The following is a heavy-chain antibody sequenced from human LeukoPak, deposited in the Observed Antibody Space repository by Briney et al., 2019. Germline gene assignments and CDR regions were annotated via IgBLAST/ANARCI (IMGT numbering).Heavy chain of an antibody. J-gene: IGHJ6*02. CDR1: GFTFSSYW. CDR3: ARIHSSSWYGESGYGMDV. Sequence: PGGSLRLSCAASGFTFSSYWMSWVRQAPGKGLEWVANIKQDGSEKYYVDSVKGRFTISRDNAKNSLYLQMNSLRAEDTAVYCRARIHSSSWYGESGYGMDVWGQGTTVTVSS. CDR2: IKQDGSEK. V-gene: IGHV3-7*01. D-gene: IGHD6-13*01.